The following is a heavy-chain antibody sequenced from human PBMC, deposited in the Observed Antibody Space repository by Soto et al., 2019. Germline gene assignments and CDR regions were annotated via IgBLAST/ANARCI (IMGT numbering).Heavy chain of an antibody. CDR2: INPSGGST. J-gene: IGHJ6*02. Sequence: AAVKVSCKASGHPFTSHYMHWVRQAPGQGLEWIGMINPSGGSTSYAQKLQGRVTMNRDTSTSTVYMELSSLRSEDTAVYYCARDRYDILTGTLPPYYYYGMDVWGQGTTVTV. V-gene: IGHV1-46*01. CDR1: GHPFTSHY. D-gene: IGHD3-9*01. CDR3: ARDRYDILTGTLPPYYYYGMDV.